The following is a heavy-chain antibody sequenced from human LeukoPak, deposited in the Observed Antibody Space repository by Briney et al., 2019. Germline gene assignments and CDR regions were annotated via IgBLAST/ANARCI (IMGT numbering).Heavy chain of an antibody. CDR3: ARGLEYSSSSGLGGGY. CDR2: INPNSGGT. Sequence: GASVEVSCKASGYTFTGYYMHWMRQAPGQGLEWMGWINPNSGGTNYAQKFQGRVTMTRDTSISTAYMELSRLRSDDTAVYYCARGLEYSSSSGLGGGYWGQGTLVTVSS. V-gene: IGHV1-2*02. CDR1: GYTFTGYY. D-gene: IGHD6-6*01. J-gene: IGHJ4*02.